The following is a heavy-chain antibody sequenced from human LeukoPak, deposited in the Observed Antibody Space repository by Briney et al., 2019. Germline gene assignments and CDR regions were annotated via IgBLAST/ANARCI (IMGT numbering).Heavy chain of an antibody. J-gene: IGHJ2*01. D-gene: IGHD3-22*01. V-gene: IGHV3-30-3*01. Sequence: PGGSLRLSCAASGFTFSSYAMHWVRQAPGKGLEWVAAISYDGSNKYYADSVKGRFTISRDNSKNTLYLQMNSLRAEDTAVYYCAREGITMIVVVIPAAFDLWGRGTLVTVSS. CDR1: GFTFSSYA. CDR3: AREGITMIVVVIPAAFDL. CDR2: ISYDGSNK.